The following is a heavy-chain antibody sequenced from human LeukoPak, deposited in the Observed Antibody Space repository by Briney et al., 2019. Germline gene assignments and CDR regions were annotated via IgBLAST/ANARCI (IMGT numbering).Heavy chain of an antibody. CDR1: GYSISSSYY. CDR2: IYYSGST. Sequence: SETLSLTCGVSGYSISSSYYWSWIRQPPGKGLEWIGYIYYSGSTNYNPSLKSRVTISVDTSKNQFSLKLSSVTAADTAVYYCARGGPLRYFDWLLPFDYWGQGTLVTVSS. J-gene: IGHJ4*02. V-gene: IGHV4-61*01. D-gene: IGHD3-9*01. CDR3: ARGGPLRYFDWLLPFDY.